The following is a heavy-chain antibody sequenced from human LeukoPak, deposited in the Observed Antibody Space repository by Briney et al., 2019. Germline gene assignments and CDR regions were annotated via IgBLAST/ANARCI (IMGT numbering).Heavy chain of an antibody. CDR1: GFTFSSYA. D-gene: IGHD3-22*01. V-gene: IGHV3-23*01. CDR3: ARDSSGYQ. CDR2: ISGSGGST. J-gene: IGHJ4*02. Sequence: GGSLRLSCAASGFTFSSYAMSWVRQAPGKGLEWVSAISGSGGSTYYADSVKGRFTISRDNAKNSLYLEMNSLRVEDTAVYYCARDSSGYQWGQGTLVTVSS.